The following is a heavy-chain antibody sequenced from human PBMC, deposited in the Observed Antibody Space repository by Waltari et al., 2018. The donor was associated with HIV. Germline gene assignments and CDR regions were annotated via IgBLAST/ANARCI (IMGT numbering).Heavy chain of an antibody. CDR2: MNPSTGNA. D-gene: IGHD3-3*01. V-gene: IGHV1-8*01. J-gene: IGHJ5*02. CDR1: GYPFTNYD. CDR3: STSRPGAMFGDA. Sequence: QGQLVQSGAEVKQSGASVRISCKASGYPFTNYDINWLRQATGQGLEWMGWMNPSTGNAEYAHNFQGRVTMTRDIPINTAYMELSGLTSHDTAVYYCSTSRPGAMFGDAWGQGTLVTVSS.